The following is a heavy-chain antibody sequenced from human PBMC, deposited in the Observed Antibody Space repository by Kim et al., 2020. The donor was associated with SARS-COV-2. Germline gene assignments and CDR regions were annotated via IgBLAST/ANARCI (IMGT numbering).Heavy chain of an antibody. CDR2: IDYSGST. CDR3: ARVGGIYYGRGNWFDP. V-gene: IGHV4-31*03. CDR1: GGSISSGGYY. J-gene: IGHJ5*02. D-gene: IGHD4-17*01. Sequence: SETLSLTCTVSGGSISSGGYYWSWIRQHPGKGLEWIGYIDYSGSTYYNPSLKSRVTISVDTSKKQLSLNLSSVTAADTAVYYCARVGGIYYGRGNWFDPWGQGTLVTVSS.